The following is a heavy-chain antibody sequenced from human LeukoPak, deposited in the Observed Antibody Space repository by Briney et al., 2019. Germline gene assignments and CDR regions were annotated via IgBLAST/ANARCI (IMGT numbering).Heavy chain of an antibody. CDR3: AREFDY. CDR2: ISYAGGT. Sequence: SETLSLTCIVSDGSFTTDYWTWLRQSPGKGLESIGHISYAGGTYYTPSLASRVTISLDTSKNQFSLHLNSVTAADSAVYYCAREFDYWGQGTLVTVSS. V-gene: IGHV4-59*01. CDR1: DGSFTTDY. J-gene: IGHJ4*02.